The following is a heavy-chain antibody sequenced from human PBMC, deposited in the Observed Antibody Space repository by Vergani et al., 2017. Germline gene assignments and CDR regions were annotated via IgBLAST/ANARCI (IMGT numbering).Heavy chain of an antibody. CDR1: GFTFSSHA. CDR2: ISGSGGST. Sequence: EVQLLQSEGAVVQPGGSLRLSCVASGFTFSSHAMSWVRQGHGQGLEWVSAISGSGGSTYYADSVKGRFTISRDNSKNTLYLQMNSLRAEDTAVYYCAKELRYDFWSGYYGPLDYWGQGTLVTVSS. CDR3: AKELRYDFWSGYYGPLDY. V-gene: IGHV3-23*01. D-gene: IGHD3-3*01. J-gene: IGHJ4*02.